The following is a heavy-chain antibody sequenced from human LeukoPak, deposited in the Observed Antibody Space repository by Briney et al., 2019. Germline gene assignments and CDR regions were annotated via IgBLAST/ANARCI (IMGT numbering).Heavy chain of an antibody. D-gene: IGHD6-13*01. J-gene: IGHJ4*02. Sequence: GGSLRLSCAASGFTFSSYGMHWVRQAPGKGLEWVAFIRYDGSNKYYADSVKGRFTISRDNSKNTLYLQMNSLRAEDTAVYYCAKDLVRGSSWYASNFNYWGQGTLVTVSS. CDR2: IRYDGSNK. CDR3: AKDLVRGSSWYASNFNY. CDR1: GFTFSSYG. V-gene: IGHV3-30*02.